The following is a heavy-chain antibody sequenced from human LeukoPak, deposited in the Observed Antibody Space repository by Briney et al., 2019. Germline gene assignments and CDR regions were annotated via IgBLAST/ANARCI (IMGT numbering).Heavy chain of an antibody. D-gene: IGHD3-10*01. CDR2: ITGRGDAT. J-gene: IGHJ4*02. V-gene: IGHV3-23*01. Sequence: GGSLRLSCAASGFTFSSYSINWVRQAPGKGLEWVSTITGRGDATYYADSMKGRFTISRDNSKNTLYLQMNSLRADDTAVYYCARDSSMLRGPLVIYYFDFWGQGTLVTVSS. CDR3: ARDSSMLRGPLVIYYFDF. CDR1: GFTFSSYS.